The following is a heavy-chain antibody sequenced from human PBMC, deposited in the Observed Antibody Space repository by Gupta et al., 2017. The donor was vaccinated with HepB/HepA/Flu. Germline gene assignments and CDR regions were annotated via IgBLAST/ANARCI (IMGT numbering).Heavy chain of an antibody. CDR3: ARRVPAAISVYYYYYYMDV. Sequence: QVQLVQSGAEVKKPGASVKVSCKASGYTFTGYYMHWVRQAPGQGLEWMGWINPNSGGTNYAQKFQGRVTMTRDTSISTAYMELSRLRSDDTAVYYCARRVPAAISVYYYYYYMDVWGKGTTVTVSS. CDR2: INPNSGGT. J-gene: IGHJ6*03. CDR1: GYTFTGYY. D-gene: IGHD2-2*02. V-gene: IGHV1-2*02.